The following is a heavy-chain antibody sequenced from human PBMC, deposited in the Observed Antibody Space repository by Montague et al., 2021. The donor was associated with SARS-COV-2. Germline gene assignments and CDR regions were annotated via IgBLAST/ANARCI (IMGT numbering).Heavy chain of an antibody. CDR2: INSDGSST. J-gene: IGHJ5*02. CDR3: ARDASASYYDILTGFTPYNWFDP. D-gene: IGHD3-9*01. Sequence: SLRLSCAASGFTFSSYWMHWVRQAPGKGLVWVSRINSDGSSTSYADSVKGRFTISRDNAKNTLYLQMNSLRAEDTAVYYCARDASASYYDILTGFTPYNWFDPWGQGTLVTVS. CDR1: GFTFSSYW. V-gene: IGHV3-74*01.